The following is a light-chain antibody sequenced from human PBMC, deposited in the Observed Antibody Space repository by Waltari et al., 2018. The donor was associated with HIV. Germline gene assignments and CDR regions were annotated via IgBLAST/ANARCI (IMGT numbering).Light chain of an antibody. CDR1: RLAGQI. CDR2: ERN. Sequence: DVSQSDPVSVSPGQRVPISCVGDRLAGQIVTWYQLKPGRSPQLVIDERNRRASGIPDRFSASKSGKTATLTIRGIQPADEGQYFCQAWDNTIAVFGGGT. V-gene: IGLV3-1*01. J-gene: IGLJ2*01. CDR3: QAWDNTIAV.